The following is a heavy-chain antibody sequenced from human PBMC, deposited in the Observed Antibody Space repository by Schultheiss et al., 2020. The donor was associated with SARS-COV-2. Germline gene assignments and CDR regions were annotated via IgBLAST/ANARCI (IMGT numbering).Heavy chain of an antibody. V-gene: IGHV3-21*01. CDR1: GFTVSSNY. CDR2: ISSSSSYI. D-gene: IGHD2-8*01. CDR3: AGLMMGDAFDI. J-gene: IGHJ3*02. Sequence: GGSLRLSCAASGFTVSSNYMSWVRQAPGKGLEWVSSISSSSSYIYYADSVKGRFTISRDNAKNSLYLQMNSLRAEDTAVYYCAGLMMGDAFDIWGQGTMVTVSS.